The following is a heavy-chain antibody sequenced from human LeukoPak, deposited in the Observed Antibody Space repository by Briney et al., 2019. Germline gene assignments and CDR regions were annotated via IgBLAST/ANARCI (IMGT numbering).Heavy chain of an antibody. Sequence: GGSLRLSCAASGFTFSSYGMHWVRQAPGKGLEWVAVISYDGSNKYYADSVKGRFTISRDNSKNTLYLQMNSLRAEDTAVYYCATLHLGAADYYYYYMDVWGKGTTVTVSS. CDR2: ISYDGSNK. CDR3: ATLHLGAADYYYYYMDV. D-gene: IGHD3-16*01. CDR1: GFTFSSYG. J-gene: IGHJ6*03. V-gene: IGHV3-30*03.